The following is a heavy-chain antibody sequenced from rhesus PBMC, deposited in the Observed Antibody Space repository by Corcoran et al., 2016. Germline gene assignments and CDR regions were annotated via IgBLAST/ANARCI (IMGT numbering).Heavy chain of an antibody. D-gene: IGHD2-21*01. CDR3: ARMEYCTGSGCYMGNRTGTFDY. J-gene: IGHJ4*01. Sequence: QVQLQESGPGLVKPSETLSLTCAVSGGSISDDYYWSWIRQPPGKGLEWIGYIYGSGGGTNYNPSLQSRVTISMNTSKTQFSLKLSSVTAADTAVYYCARMEYCTGSGCYMGNRTGTFDYWGQGVLVTVSS. CDR2: IYGSGGGT. CDR1: GGSISDDYY. V-gene: IGHV4-106*01.